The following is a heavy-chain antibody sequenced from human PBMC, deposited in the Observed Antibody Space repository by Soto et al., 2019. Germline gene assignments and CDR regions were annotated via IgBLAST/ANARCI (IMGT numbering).Heavy chain of an antibody. CDR1: GFTFSHYG. J-gene: IGHJ4*02. CDR3: ARYSGKYQGPIDY. D-gene: IGHD1-26*01. Sequence: VQLVESGGGVVQPGRSLRLSCAASGFTFSHYGIHWVRQAPGKGLEWFAVISYDGSNKHYADSVKGRFTVSRDNSKNTLYLQMNSLRAEDTAVYFCARYSGKYQGPIDYWGQGTLVTVSS. V-gene: IGHV3-30*03. CDR2: ISYDGSNK.